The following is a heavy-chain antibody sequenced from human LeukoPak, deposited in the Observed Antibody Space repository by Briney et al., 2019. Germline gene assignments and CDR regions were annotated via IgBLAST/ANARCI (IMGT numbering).Heavy chain of an antibody. CDR1: GGSVSSSNW. J-gene: IGHJ6*03. Sequence: SETLSLTCAVSGGSVSSSNWWSWVRQPPGKGLEWIGSIFHSGSTYYNPSLKSRVTISLDTSKNQFSLRLSSVTAADTAVYYCARVRRTYYYYMDVWGKGTTVTVSS. CDR2: IFHSGST. CDR3: ARVRRTYYYYMDV. V-gene: IGHV4-4*02.